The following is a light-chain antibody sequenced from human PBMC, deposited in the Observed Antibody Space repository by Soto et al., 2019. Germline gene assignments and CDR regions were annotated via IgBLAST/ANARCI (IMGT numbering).Light chain of an antibody. CDR3: QEYGSSPLYA. V-gene: IGKV3-20*01. CDR2: ATS. J-gene: IGKJ2*01. CDR1: QSVSSTY. Sequence: EIVLTQSPGTLSLSPGERATLSCRASQSVSSTYLAWYQQKPGQAPRLLIFATSSRVTGIPDRFSGSGSGTAFSITISRLEPEDFAVYYCQEYGSSPLYAFGRGTKLEIK.